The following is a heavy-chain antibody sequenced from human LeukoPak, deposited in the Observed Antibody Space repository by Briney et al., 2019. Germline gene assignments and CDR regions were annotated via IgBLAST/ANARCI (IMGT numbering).Heavy chain of an antibody. CDR3: ARDSDGYIEVGYYFDY. V-gene: IGHV3-11*01. CDR1: GFTFSDYY. J-gene: IGHJ4*02. D-gene: IGHD5-24*01. CDR2: ISSSGSTI. Sequence: GGSLRLSCAASGFTFSDYYMSWIRHAPGKGLEWVSYISSSGSTIYYADSVKGRFTISRDNAKNSLYLQMNSLRAEDTAVYYCARDSDGYIEVGYYFDYWGQGTLVTVSS.